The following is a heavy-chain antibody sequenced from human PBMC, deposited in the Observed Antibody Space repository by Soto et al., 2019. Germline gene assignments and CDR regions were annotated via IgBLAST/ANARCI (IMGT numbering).Heavy chain of an antibody. CDR1: GYTFTSYG. CDR2: ISAYNGNT. J-gene: IGHJ5*02. V-gene: IGHV1-18*04. D-gene: IGHD3-3*01. CDR3: ARDHYDFWSGYYYWFDP. Sequence: AASVKVSCKASGYTFTSYGISWVRQAPGQGLEWMGWISAYNGNTNYAQKLQGRVTMTTDTSTSTAYMELRSLRSDDTAVYYCARDHYDFWSGYYYWFDPWGQGALVTVSS.